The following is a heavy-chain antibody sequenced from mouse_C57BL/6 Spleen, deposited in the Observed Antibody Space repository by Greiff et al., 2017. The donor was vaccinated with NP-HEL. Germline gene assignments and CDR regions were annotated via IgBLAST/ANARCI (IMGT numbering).Heavy chain of an antibody. CDR3: ARIYYGSSVYAMDD. Sequence: EVMLVESGGGLVKPGGSLKLSCAASGFTFSDYGMHWVRQAPEKGLEWVAYISSGSSTIYYADTVKGRFTISRDNAKNTLFLQMTSLRSEDTAMYYCARIYYGSSVYAMDDWGQGTSVTVSS. CDR1: GFTFSDYG. V-gene: IGHV5-17*01. D-gene: IGHD1-1*01. CDR2: ISSGSSTI. J-gene: IGHJ4*01.